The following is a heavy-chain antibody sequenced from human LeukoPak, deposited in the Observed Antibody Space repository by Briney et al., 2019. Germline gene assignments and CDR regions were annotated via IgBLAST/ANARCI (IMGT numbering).Heavy chain of an antibody. Sequence: SETLSLTCTVSGGSISSYYWSWIRQPPGKGLEWIGYIYTSGSTNYNPSLKSRVTISVDTSKNQFSLKLSSVTAADTAVYYCARHAGYGGDFDYWGPGTLVTVSS. CDR3: ARHAGYGGDFDY. CDR1: GGSISSYY. D-gene: IGHD4-23*01. V-gene: IGHV4-4*09. J-gene: IGHJ4*02. CDR2: IYTSGST.